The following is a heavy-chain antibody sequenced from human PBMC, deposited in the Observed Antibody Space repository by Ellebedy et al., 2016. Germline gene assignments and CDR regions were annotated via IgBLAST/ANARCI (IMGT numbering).Heavy chain of an antibody. CDR2: ISYDGSNK. CDR1: GFTFSSYG. CDR3: AKDQYQLQIDY. Sequence: GGSLRLXXAASGFTFSSYGMHWVRQAPGKGLEWVAVISYDGSNKYYADSVKGRFTISRDNSKNTLYLQMNSLRAEDTAVYYCAKDQYQLQIDYWGQGTLVTVSS. J-gene: IGHJ4*02. V-gene: IGHV3-30*18. D-gene: IGHD2-2*01.